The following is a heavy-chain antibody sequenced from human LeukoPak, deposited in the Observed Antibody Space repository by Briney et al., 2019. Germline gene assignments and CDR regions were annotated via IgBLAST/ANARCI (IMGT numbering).Heavy chain of an antibody. D-gene: IGHD5-12*01. CDR2: ISYDGSNK. J-gene: IGHJ4*02. CDR3: VVATIGFDY. Sequence: PGRSLRLSCAASGFTFSSYAMHWVRQAPGKGLEWVAVISYDGSNKYYADSVKGRFTISRDNSKNTLYLQMNSLRAEDTAVYYGVVATIGFDYWGQGTLDTVSS. CDR1: GFTFSSYA. V-gene: IGHV3-30*01.